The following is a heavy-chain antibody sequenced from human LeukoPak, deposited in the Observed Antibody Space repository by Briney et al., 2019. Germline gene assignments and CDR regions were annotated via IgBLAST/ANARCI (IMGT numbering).Heavy chain of an antibody. J-gene: IGHJ4*02. CDR1: GFTLSSYS. D-gene: IGHD4-17*01. V-gene: IGHV3-21*01. CDR3: ARDPHDYGDHFDY. Sequence: GGSLRLACAASGFTLSSYSMNWVRQAPGKGMEWVSSISSSSSYIYYADSVKGRFTISRDNAENSLYLQMNSLRAEDTAVYYCARDPHDYGDHFDYWGQGTLVTVSS. CDR2: ISSSSSYI.